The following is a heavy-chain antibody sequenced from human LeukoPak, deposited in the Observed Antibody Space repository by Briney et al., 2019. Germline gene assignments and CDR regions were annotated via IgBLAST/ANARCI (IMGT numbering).Heavy chain of an antibody. CDR1: GGTFSSYA. CDR3: ARTVVATDAFDI. V-gene: IGHV1-69*13. Sequence: ASVKVSCKASGGTFSSYAIGWVRQAPGQGLEWMGGIIPIFGTANYAQKFQGRVTITADESTSTAYMELSRLRSDDTAVYYCARTVVATDAFDIWGQGTMVTVSS. J-gene: IGHJ3*02. D-gene: IGHD2-15*01. CDR2: IIPIFGTA.